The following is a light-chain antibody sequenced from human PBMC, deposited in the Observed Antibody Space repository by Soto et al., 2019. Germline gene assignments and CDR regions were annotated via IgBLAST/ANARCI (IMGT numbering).Light chain of an antibody. V-gene: IGKV1-8*01. CDR2: AAS. CDR1: QGISSY. J-gene: IGKJ1*01. CDR3: QQYYSDPRT. Sequence: AIRMTQSPSSFSESTGDRVTITCRASQGISSYLAWYQQKPGKAPKLLIYAASTLQSGVPSRFSGSGSGTDFTLTISCLQSEDFATYYCQQYYSDPRTFGQGTKVEIK.